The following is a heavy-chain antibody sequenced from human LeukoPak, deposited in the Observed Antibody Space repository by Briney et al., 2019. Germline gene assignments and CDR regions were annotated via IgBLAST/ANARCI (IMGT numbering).Heavy chain of an antibody. D-gene: IGHD2/OR15-2a*01. Sequence: GASVKVSCKASGYTFTSYGISWVRQAPGQGLEWMGWISAYNGNTNYAQKFQGRVTITTDESTSTAYMELSSLRSEDTAVYYCARDHGLLRRSTRLSDAFDIWGQGTMVTVSS. J-gene: IGHJ3*02. V-gene: IGHV1-18*01. CDR1: GYTFTSYG. CDR2: ISAYNGNT. CDR3: ARDHGLLRRSTRLSDAFDI.